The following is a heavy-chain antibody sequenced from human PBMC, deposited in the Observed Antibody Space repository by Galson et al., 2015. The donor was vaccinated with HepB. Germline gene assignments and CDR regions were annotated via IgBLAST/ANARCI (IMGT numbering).Heavy chain of an antibody. CDR3: ARRGTAMLNFDY. J-gene: IGHJ4*02. D-gene: IGHD5-18*01. V-gene: IGHV3-11*06. Sequence: SLRLSCAASGFTFSDYYMSWIRQAPGKGLEWVSYISSSSSYTNYADSVKGRFTISRDNAKNSLYLQMNSLRAEDTAVYYCARRGTAMLNFDYWGQGTLVTVSS. CDR1: GFTFSDYY. CDR2: ISSSSSYT.